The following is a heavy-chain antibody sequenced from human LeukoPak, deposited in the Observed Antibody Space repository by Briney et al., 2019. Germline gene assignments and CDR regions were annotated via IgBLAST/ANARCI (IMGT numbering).Heavy chain of an antibody. CDR2: INHSGLT. CDR1: GDSINSSTYY. CDR3: ARVGHPTPRRVLSAVTIPTAGAFDI. J-gene: IGHJ3*02. Sequence: SETLSLTCTVSGDSINSSTYYWAWVRQPPGKGLEWIGEINHSGLTKYNPSLKSRVIMSVDTSKNQFSLRLSSVTAADTAVYYCARVGHPTPRRVLSAVTIPTAGAFDIWGQGTMVTVSS. V-gene: IGHV4-39*07. D-gene: IGHD4-17*01.